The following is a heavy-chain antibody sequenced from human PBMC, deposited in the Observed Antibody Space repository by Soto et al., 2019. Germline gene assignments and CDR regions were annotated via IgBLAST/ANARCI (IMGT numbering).Heavy chain of an antibody. D-gene: IGHD1-26*01. Sequence: GGSLRLSCAASGFTFSSYGMHWVRQAPGKGLEWVAVIWYDGSNKYYADSVKGRFTISRDNSKNTLYLQMNSLRAEDTAVYYGHSAGGATHYFDYWGQGTLVTVSS. V-gene: IGHV3-33*01. J-gene: IGHJ4*02. CDR1: GFTFSSYG. CDR3: HSAGGATHYFDY. CDR2: IWYDGSNK.